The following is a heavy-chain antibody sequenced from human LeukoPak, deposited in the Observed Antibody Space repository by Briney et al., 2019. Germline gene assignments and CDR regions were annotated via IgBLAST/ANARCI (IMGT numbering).Heavy chain of an antibody. CDR1: GFTFSSYE. CDR2: ISSSGSTI. J-gene: IGHJ1*01. Sequence: PGGSLRLSCAASGFTFSSYEMKWVRQAPGKWLEWVSYISSSGSTIYYADSVKGRFTISRDNAKNSLYLQMNSLRAEDTAVYYCAGKSSGYYYRGYFQHWGQGTLVTVSS. D-gene: IGHD3-22*01. V-gene: IGHV3-48*03. CDR3: AGKSSGYYYRGYFQH.